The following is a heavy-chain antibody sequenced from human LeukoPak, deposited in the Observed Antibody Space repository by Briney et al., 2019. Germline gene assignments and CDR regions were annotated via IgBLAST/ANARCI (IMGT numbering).Heavy chain of an antibody. D-gene: IGHD5-24*01. CDR3: ARALWLQVDY. J-gene: IGHJ4*02. V-gene: IGHV4-39*07. Sequence: SETLSLTCTVSGGSISSSSYYWGWIRQPPGKGLEWIGSIYYSGSTYYNPSLKSRVTISVDTSKNQFSLKLSSVTAADTAVYYCARALWLQVDYWGQGTLVTVSS. CDR1: GGSISSSSYY. CDR2: IYYSGST.